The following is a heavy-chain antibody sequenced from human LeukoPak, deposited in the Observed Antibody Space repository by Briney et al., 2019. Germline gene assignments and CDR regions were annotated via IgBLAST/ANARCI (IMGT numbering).Heavy chain of an antibody. V-gene: IGHV3-30-3*01. J-gene: IGHJ4*02. D-gene: IGHD2-15*01. Sequence: PGGSLRLSCAASGFTFSDYPMHWVRQAPGKGLEWVAVISYDGSNKYYADSVKGRFSISRDNSKNTVYLQMNSLRAEDTAVYYCAKGYCSGGSCYGTRPLGYWGQGTLVTVSS. CDR1: GFTFSDYP. CDR3: AKGYCSGGSCYGTRPLGY. CDR2: ISYDGSNK.